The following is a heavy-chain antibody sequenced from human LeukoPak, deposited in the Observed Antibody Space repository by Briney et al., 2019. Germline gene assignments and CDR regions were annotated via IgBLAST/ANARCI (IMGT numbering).Heavy chain of an antibody. J-gene: IGHJ4*02. CDR1: GFTLSIYG. CDR3: ARRYMATSAEDFDY. CDR2: IGSDGKTT. D-gene: IGHD3-16*02. Sequence: GGSLRLSCAASGFTLSIYGTHWVRQAPGKGLEWVAVIGSDGKTTYYADSVKGRFTISRDNSKNTLYLQMNSLRAEDTAVYYCARRYMATSAEDFDYWGQGTLVTVSS. V-gene: IGHV3-33*08.